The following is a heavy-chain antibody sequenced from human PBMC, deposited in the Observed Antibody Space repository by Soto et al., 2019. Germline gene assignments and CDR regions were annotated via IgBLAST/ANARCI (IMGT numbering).Heavy chain of an antibody. Sequence: EVQLVESGGDLVQPGGSLRLSCAASGFTISSYSMNWVRQAPGKELEWVSYISSSSSTIYYADSVKGRFTISRDNAKNSLYLQMNSLRDEDTAVYYCARGLGVANNWFDPWDQGTLVTVSS. D-gene: IGHD2-21*01. CDR2: ISSSSSTI. J-gene: IGHJ5*02. CDR3: ARGLGVANNWFDP. CDR1: GFTISSYS. V-gene: IGHV3-48*02.